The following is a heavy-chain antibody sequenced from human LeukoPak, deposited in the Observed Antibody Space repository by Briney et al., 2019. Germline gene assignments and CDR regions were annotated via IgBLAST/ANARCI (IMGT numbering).Heavy chain of an antibody. V-gene: IGHV3-23*01. D-gene: IGHD3-3*01. CDR3: AKNYDFWSGCRSWDDY. Sequence: GGSLRLSCAASGFTFSSYAMSWVRQAPGKGLEWVSAISGSGGSTYYADSVKGRFTISRDNSKNTLYLQTNSLRAEDTAVYYCAKNYDFWSGCRSWDDYWGQGTLVTVSS. J-gene: IGHJ4*02. CDR1: GFTFSSYA. CDR2: ISGSGGST.